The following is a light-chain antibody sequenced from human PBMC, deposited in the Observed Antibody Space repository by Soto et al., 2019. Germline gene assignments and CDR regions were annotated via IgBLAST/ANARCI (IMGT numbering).Light chain of an antibody. V-gene: IGLV3-1*01. CDR1: KLGNEY. J-gene: IGLJ3*02. CDR3: QAWDSSIAV. Sequence: SYELTQPPSVSVSPGQTASITCSGDKLGNEYVFWYQQRPGQSPVLDIYQHSMRPSGISARFSGSTSGNTATLTISGTQTADEADYYCQAWDSSIAVFGGGTKVTVL. CDR2: QHS.